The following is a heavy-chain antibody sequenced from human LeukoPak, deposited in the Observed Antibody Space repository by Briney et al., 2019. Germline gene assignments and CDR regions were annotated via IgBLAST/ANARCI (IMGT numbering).Heavy chain of an antibody. Sequence: GESLKISCKGSGYSFSSYWISWVRQMPGKGLEWMGSIDPSDSYTNCSPSFQGHVTISTDKSISTAYLQWSSLRASDTAMYYCAKNRYYYDFSGYYVDYWGQGTLVTVSS. J-gene: IGHJ4*02. CDR2: IDPSDSYT. CDR1: GYSFSSYW. CDR3: AKNRYYYDFSGYYVDY. D-gene: IGHD3-22*01. V-gene: IGHV5-10-1*01.